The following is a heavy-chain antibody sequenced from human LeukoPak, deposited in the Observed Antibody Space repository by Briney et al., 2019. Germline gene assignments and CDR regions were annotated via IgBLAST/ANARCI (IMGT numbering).Heavy chain of an antibody. D-gene: IGHD1-26*01. CDR1: GFTFSSYA. J-gene: IGHJ4*02. CDR2: ISGSGGST. V-gene: IGHV3-23*01. CDR3: AKVRKSGSYLAYYFDY. Sequence: QPGGSLRLSCAASGFTFSSYAMSWVRQAPGKGLEWVSAISGSGGSTFYADSVKGRFTISRDNSKNTLYLQMNSLRAEDTAVYYCAKVRKSGSYLAYYFDYWGQGTLVTVSS.